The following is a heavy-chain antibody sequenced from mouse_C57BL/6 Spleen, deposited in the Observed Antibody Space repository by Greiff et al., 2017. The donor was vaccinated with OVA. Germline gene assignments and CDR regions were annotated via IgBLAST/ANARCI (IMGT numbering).Heavy chain of an antibody. J-gene: IGHJ2*01. Sequence: QVQLKESGAELVKPGASVKMSCKASGYTFTSYWITWVKQRPGQGLEWIGDIYPGSGSTNYNEKFKSKATLTVDTSSSTAYMQLSSLTSEDSAVYYCASQDRDDWGQGTTLTVSS. CDR3: ASQDRDD. CDR2: IYPGSGST. V-gene: IGHV1-55*01. CDR1: GYTFTSYW.